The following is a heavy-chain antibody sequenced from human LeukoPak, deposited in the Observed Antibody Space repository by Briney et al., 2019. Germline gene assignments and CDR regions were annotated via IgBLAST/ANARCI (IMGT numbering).Heavy chain of an antibody. CDR2: ISDGADST. Sequence: GGSLRLSCAASGFTLSSYAMSWVRQAPGKGLEWVSAISDGADSTYYADSVRGRFTISRDNFMNTLYLQMNSLRADDTAVYYCAKRVSYSNSAAYFDCWGQGTLVTVSS. CDR1: GFTLSSYA. V-gene: IGHV3-23*01. D-gene: IGHD6-6*01. CDR3: AKRVSYSNSAAYFDC. J-gene: IGHJ4*02.